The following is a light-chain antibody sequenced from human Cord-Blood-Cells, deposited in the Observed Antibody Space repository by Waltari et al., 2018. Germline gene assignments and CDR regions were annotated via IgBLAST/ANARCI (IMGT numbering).Light chain of an antibody. CDR1: RSDVGSYNL. V-gene: IGLV2-23*03. J-gene: IGLJ3*02. CDR2: EGS. CDR3: CSYAGSNTFV. Sequence: QSALTQPASVSGSPGQSITISCTGTRSDVGSYNLVSWYQQHPGKAPKLMIYEGSKRPSGVSNRFSGSKSGNTASLTISGLQAEDAADYYCCSYAGSNTFVFGGGTKLTVL.